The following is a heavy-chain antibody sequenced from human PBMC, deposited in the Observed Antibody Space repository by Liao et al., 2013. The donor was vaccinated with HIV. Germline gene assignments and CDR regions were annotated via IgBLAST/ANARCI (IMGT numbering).Heavy chain of an antibody. D-gene: IGHD3-3*01. J-gene: IGHJ3*02. CDR3: ARDLSYYDFWSGYYGSDLHAFDI. V-gene: IGHV4-4*08. CDR2: VYSSGST. CDR1: GGSISSYY. Sequence: QVHLQESGPGLVKPSETLSLTCTVSGGSISSYYWSWFRQPPGKGLEWIGYVYSSGSTNYNPSLKSRVTISVDTSKNQFSLKLSSVTAADTAVYYCARDLSYYDFWSGYYGSDLHAFDIWGQGTMVTVSS.